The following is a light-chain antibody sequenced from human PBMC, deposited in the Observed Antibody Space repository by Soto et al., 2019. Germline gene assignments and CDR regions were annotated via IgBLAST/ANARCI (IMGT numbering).Light chain of an antibody. Sequence: EIVLTQSPGTLSLSPGERATLSCRASQSVSSSYLAWYQQKPGQAPRLLIYGASSRATGIPDRFRGSGSGTDFTLTISRLEPEDLAVYYCQQYGSSPITFGQGTRLEMK. V-gene: IGKV3-20*01. CDR3: QQYGSSPIT. J-gene: IGKJ5*01. CDR1: QSVSSSY. CDR2: GAS.